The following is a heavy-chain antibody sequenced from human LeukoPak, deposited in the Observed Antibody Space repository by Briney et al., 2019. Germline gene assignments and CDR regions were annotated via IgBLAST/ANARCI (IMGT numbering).Heavy chain of an antibody. CDR3: AKDSSGPAY. J-gene: IGHJ4*02. Sequence: PGGSLRLSCGASGFTFTTHWIHWVRQAPGKGLVWVSRIKPDGSDTNYADSVKGRFTISRDNAKNTVYLQMNSLRAEDTAVYYCAKDSSGPAYWGQGTLVTVSS. CDR1: GFTFTTHW. D-gene: IGHD6-19*01. V-gene: IGHV3-74*01. CDR2: IKPDGSDT.